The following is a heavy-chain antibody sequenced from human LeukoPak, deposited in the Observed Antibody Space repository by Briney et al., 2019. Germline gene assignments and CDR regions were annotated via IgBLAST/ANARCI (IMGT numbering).Heavy chain of an antibody. CDR1: GFTFSTDT. CDR2: IVVDSAKT. D-gene: IGHD3-22*01. Sequence: SVKVSCKASGFTFSTDTIQWVRQARGQRLEWIGWIVVDSAKTNYAQTFQQRVTITRDMSTCTVYMELTSLTSEDTAVYYCAAGAADYYDSSLNWFDPWGQGTLVTVSS. CDR3: AAGAADYYDSSLNWFDP. V-gene: IGHV1-58*02. J-gene: IGHJ5*02.